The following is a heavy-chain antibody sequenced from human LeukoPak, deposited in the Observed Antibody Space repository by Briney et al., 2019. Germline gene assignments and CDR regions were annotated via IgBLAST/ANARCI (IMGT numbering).Heavy chain of an antibody. D-gene: IGHD6-13*01. J-gene: IGHJ4*02. V-gene: IGHV4-61*01. Sequence: PSETLSLTCTVSGGSISSSSYYWNWIRQPPGKGLEWIGSIDYSGSTNSNPSLKSRVTISVDTSKNQFSLNLSSVTAADTAVYYCAREVVAAAGTTLFDYWGQGTLVTVSS. CDR3: AREVVAAAGTTLFDY. CDR1: GGSISSSSYY. CDR2: IDYSGST.